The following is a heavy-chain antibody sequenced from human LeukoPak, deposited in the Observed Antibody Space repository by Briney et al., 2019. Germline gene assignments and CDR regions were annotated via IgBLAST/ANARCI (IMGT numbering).Heavy chain of an antibody. J-gene: IGHJ3*02. CDR2: INPNSGGT. D-gene: IGHD3-10*01. CDR3: ASNYYGSGSPTDDAFDI. Sequence: ASVKVSCKASGYTFTGYYMHWVRQAPGQGLEWVGWINPNSGGTNYAQKFQGRVTMTRDTSISTAYMELSRLRSDDTAVYYCASNYYGSGSPTDDAFDIWGQGTMATVSS. V-gene: IGHV1-2*02. CDR1: GYTFTGYY.